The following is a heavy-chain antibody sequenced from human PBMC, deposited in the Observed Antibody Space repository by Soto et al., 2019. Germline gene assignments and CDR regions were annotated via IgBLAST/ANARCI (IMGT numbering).Heavy chain of an antibody. CDR1: GFSFSIYS. Sequence: EGQMVECGGGLVTPGGSLRLSCAASGFSFSIYSYNWVRQAPGKGLEWLSYISPAGSSIYYADSVKGRFTISRDSARDSVYLQMNSLRAEDTAVYYCAKDRGGSCAFDIWGQGKMVTVSS. V-gene: IGHV3-48*01. CDR2: ISPAGSSI. D-gene: IGHD3-10*01. J-gene: IGHJ3*02. CDR3: AKDRGGSCAFDI.